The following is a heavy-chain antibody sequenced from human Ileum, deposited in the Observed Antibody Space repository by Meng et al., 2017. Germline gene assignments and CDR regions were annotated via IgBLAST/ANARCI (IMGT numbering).Heavy chain of an antibody. D-gene: IGHD3-10*01. J-gene: IGHJ4*02. V-gene: IGHV4-30-4*01. CDR3: ARERRHYYGSGSFDY. CDR1: GGSFSSDNYY. Sequence: QVQLQVSGPGLVKPSQSPSLTFTVSGGSFSSDNYYWTWIRQTPGKGLEWIGLTYYNGSPFYNPSLRSRVTISVDTSKDQFSLKLTSVTAADTAVYYCARERRHYYGSGSFDYWGQGILVTVSS. CDR2: TYYNGSP.